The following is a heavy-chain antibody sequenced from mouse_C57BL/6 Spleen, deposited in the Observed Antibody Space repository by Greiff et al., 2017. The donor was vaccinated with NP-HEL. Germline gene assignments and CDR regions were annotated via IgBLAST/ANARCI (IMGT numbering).Heavy chain of an antibody. V-gene: IGHV1-64*01. D-gene: IGHD1-1*01. J-gene: IGHJ2*01. CDR3: AVITTVVAPY. CDR2: IHPNSGST. CDR1: GYTFTSYW. Sequence: QVQLQQSGAELVKPGASVKLSCKASGYTFTSYWMHWVKQRPGQGLEWIGMIHPNSGSTNYNEKFKSKATLTVDKSSSTAYMQLSSLTSEDSAVYYCAVITTVVAPYWGQGTTLTVSS.